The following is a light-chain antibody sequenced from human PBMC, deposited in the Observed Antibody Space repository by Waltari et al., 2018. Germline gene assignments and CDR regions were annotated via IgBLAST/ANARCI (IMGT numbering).Light chain of an antibody. CDR1: QRVRGS. Sequence: EIVLTQSPGTLSLSPGEKATLSCRASQRVRGSLAWYQQKAGQAPRLLIYGASSRATGIPDRFSGGVSGADFSLTISRLEPEDFAVYYCQHYVRLPATFGQGTKVEI. J-gene: IGKJ1*01. CDR2: GAS. CDR3: QHYVRLPAT. V-gene: IGKV3-20*01.